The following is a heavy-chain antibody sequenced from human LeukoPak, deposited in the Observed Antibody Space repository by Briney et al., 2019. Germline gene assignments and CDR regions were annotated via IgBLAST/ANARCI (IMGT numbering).Heavy chain of an antibody. Sequence: SETLSLTCTVSGGSISSSSYYWGWIRQPPGKGLEWIGSIYYSGSTYYNPSLKSRVTISVDTSKNQFSLKLSSVTAADTAVYYCAKHETRDHGDPDGFDYWGQGTLVTVSS. V-gene: IGHV4-39*01. CDR2: IYYSGST. D-gene: IGHD4-17*01. J-gene: IGHJ4*02. CDR1: GGSISSSSYY. CDR3: AKHETRDHGDPDGFDY.